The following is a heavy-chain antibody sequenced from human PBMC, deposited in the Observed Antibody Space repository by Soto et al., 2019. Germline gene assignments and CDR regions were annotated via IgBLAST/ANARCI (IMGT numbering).Heavy chain of an antibody. CDR3: ARPRGYCSSTSCYSNWFDP. CDR1: GYTFTSEG. J-gene: IGHJ5*02. CDR2: ISPIHGKA. V-gene: IGHV1-69*04. D-gene: IGHD2-2*01. Sequence: GASVKVSCKASGYTFTSEGISWGRQAPGQRLEWMGRISPIHGKANYAQKLQGRVTITADTSTSTAYMELSSLRSEDTAVYYCARPRGYCSSTSCYSNWFDPWGQGTLVTVSS.